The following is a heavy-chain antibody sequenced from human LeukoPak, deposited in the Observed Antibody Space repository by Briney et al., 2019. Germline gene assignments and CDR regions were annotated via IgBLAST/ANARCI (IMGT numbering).Heavy chain of an antibody. CDR3: ARGDTAVVPFDY. CDR2: IYYSGST. D-gene: IGHD5-18*01. J-gene: IGHJ4*02. CDR1: GGSISSSSYY. V-gene: IGHV4-39*07. Sequence: PSETLSLTCTVSGGSISSSSYYWGWIRQPPGKGLEWIGSIYYSGSTYYNPSLKSRVTISVDTSKNQFSLKLSSVTAADTAVYYCARGDTAVVPFDYWGQGTLVTVSS.